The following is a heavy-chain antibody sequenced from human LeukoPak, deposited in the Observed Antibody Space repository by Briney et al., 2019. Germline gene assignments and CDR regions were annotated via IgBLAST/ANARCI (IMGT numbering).Heavy chain of an antibody. V-gene: IGHV3-21*01. CDR2: ISSRGSYI. J-gene: IGHJ6*03. D-gene: IGHD3-10*01. CDR1: GFTFSSYS. Sequence: GGSLRLSCAASGFTFSSYSMNWVRQAPGKGLEWVSSISSRGSYIYYADSVKGRFTISRDNAKNSLYLQMNSLRAEDTAVYYCARVDYRSGSYGYYYYYYMDVWGKGTTVTISS. CDR3: ARVDYRSGSYGYYYYYYMDV.